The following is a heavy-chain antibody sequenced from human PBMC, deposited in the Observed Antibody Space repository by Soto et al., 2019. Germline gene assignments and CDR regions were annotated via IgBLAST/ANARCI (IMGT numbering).Heavy chain of an antibody. Sequence: GGSLRLSCAASGFTFSSYGMHWVRQAPGKGLEWVAVISYDGSNKYYADSVKGRFTISRDNSKNTLYLQMNSLRAGDTAVYYCAKGCSSGWYELDYWGQGTLVTVSS. CDR3: AKGCSSGWYELDY. D-gene: IGHD6-19*01. J-gene: IGHJ4*02. CDR1: GFTFSSYG. V-gene: IGHV3-30*18. CDR2: ISYDGSNK.